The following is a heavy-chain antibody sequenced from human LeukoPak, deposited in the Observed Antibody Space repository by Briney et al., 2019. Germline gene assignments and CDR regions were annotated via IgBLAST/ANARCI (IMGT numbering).Heavy chain of an antibody. J-gene: IGHJ6*02. CDR3: AKDLGSGYYYYYGMDV. Sequence: PGGSLRLSCAASGFTFSSYGMHWVRQAPGKGLEWVAVISYDGSNKYYADSVKGRFTISRDNSKNTLYLQMNSLRAEDTAVYYCAKDLGSGYYYYYGMDVWGQGTTVTVSS. CDR2: ISYDGSNK. V-gene: IGHV3-30*18. CDR1: GFTFSSYG. D-gene: IGHD2-15*01.